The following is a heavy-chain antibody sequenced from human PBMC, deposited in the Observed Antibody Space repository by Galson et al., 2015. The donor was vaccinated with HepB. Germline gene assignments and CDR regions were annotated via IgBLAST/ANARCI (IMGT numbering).Heavy chain of an antibody. CDR3: ASDVGYSYGN. Sequence: SLRLSCAASGFTVSSNYMSWVRQAPGRGLEWVSLIYKDGSTSYADSVKGRFTISRDNSKNTLYLQMNSLRAEDTAVYYCASDVGYSYGNWGQGTLVTVSS. V-gene: IGHV3-53*01. J-gene: IGHJ4*02. D-gene: IGHD5-18*01. CDR1: GFTVSSNY. CDR2: IYKDGST.